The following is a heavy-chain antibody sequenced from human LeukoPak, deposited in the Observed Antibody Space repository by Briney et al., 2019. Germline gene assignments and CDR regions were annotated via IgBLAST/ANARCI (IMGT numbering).Heavy chain of an antibody. J-gene: IGHJ4*02. Sequence: ASVKVSCKASVYTFTSYGISWVRQAPGQGLEWMGWISAYNGNTNYAQKLQGRVTMTTDTSTRTVYMELRSLRSEDTAVYYCARGKLERRGRRYFDYWGQGTLVTVSS. CDR1: VYTFTSYG. V-gene: IGHV1-18*01. CDR2: ISAYNGNT. CDR3: ARGKLERRGRRYFDY. D-gene: IGHD1-1*01.